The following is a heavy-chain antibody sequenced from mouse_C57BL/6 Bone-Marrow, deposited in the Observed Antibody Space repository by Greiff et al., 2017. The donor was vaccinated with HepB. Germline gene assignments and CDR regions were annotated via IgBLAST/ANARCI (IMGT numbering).Heavy chain of an antibody. V-gene: IGHV5-6*01. CDR3: ARHGDFPFAY. CDR1: GFTFSSYG. D-gene: IGHD3-3*01. CDR2: ISSGGSYT. J-gene: IGHJ3*01. Sequence: EVMLVKPGGDLVRPGGSLKLSCAASGFTFSSYGMPWVRQTPDKRREWVATISSGGSYTYYPDSVKGRFTISRDNAKNTLYLQMSSLKSEDTAMYYCARHGDFPFAYWGQGTLVTVSA.